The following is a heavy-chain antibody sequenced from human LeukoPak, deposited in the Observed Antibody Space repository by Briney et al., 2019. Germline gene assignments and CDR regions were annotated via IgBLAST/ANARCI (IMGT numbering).Heavy chain of an antibody. CDR1: GFTFSSYS. Sequence: GGSLRLSCAASGFTFSSYSMNWVRQAPGKGLEWVSSISTTSGNIYYADSVKGRFTISRDNAKNSLYLQMNSLRAEDTAVYYCARLPGGYSGYDVDYWGQGTLVTVSS. CDR3: ARLPGGYSGYDVDY. CDR2: ISTTSGNI. D-gene: IGHD5-12*01. V-gene: IGHV3-21*01. J-gene: IGHJ4*02.